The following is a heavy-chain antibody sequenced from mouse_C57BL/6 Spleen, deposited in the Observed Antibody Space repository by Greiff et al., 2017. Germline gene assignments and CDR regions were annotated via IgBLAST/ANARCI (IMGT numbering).Heavy chain of an antibody. J-gene: IGHJ4*01. CDR1: GYAFSSSW. CDR2: IYPGNGDT. V-gene: IGHV1-82*01. Sequence: VQLVESGPELVKPGASVKISCKASGYAFSSSWMNWVKQRPGKGLEWIGRIYPGNGDTNYNGKFKGKATLTADKSSSTAYTQLSSLTSEDSAVYFCARNYYSKEGAMDYWGQGTSVTVSS. CDR3: ARNYYSKEGAMDY. D-gene: IGHD2-5*01.